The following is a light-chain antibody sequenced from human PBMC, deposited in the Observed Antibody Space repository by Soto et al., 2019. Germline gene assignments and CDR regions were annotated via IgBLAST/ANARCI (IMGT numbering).Light chain of an antibody. CDR1: RSISDW. V-gene: IGKV1-5*01. J-gene: IGKJ1*01. CDR2: DAS. Sequence: DIQMTQSPSSLSPSVGDRVTITCRASRSISDWLAWYQQKPGKAPELLIFDASNLKSGVSSRFSGSGSGTEFILTISRLQPDDVATYYCLQYSSHSWTFGQGTKVEIK. CDR3: LQYSSHSWT.